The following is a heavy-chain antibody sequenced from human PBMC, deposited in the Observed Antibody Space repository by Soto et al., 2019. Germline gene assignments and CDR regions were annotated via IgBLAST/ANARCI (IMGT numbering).Heavy chain of an antibody. V-gene: IGHV4-59*01. Sequence: SETLSLNRTVSGGSISRLYRRWIRAPPRKGLEWIGYIYYSGSTNYNPSLKSRVTISVDTSKNQFSLKLSSVTAADTAVYYCARDLGHYDILTGYYDPGLRAFDIWGQGTMVTVS. J-gene: IGHJ3*02. CDR2: IYYSGST. CDR3: ARDLGHYDILTGYYDPGLRAFDI. D-gene: IGHD3-9*01. CDR1: GGSISRLY.